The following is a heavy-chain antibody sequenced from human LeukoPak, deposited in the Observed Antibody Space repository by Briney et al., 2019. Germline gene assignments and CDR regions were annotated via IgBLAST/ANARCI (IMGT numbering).Heavy chain of an antibody. CDR3: AGGHDYGGNDHNWFDP. CDR1: GGTFSSYA. D-gene: IGHD4-23*01. Sequence: SVKVSCKASGGTFSSYAISWVRQAPGQGLEWMGRIIPIFGTANYAQKFQGRVTITTDESTSTAYMELSSLRSEDTAVYYCAGGHDYGGNDHNWFDPWGQGTLVTVSS. V-gene: IGHV1-69*05. J-gene: IGHJ5*02. CDR2: IIPIFGTA.